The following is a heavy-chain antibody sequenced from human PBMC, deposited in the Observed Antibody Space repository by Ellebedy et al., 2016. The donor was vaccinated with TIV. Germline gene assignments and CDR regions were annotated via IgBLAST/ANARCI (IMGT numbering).Heavy chain of an antibody. J-gene: IGHJ6*03. Sequence: ASVKVSCKASGGTFSTSAITWVRQAPGLGLEWMGIVNPGDGSTDHAQRFQGRVTMTRDTSTSTVYLELSTLRSEDTAVYYCARDQAGAYYYGSGSSSSGYYYMDVWGKGTTVTVSS. CDR1: GGTFSTSA. CDR2: VNPGDGST. V-gene: IGHV1-46*01. CDR3: ARDQAGAYYYGSGSSSSGYYYMDV. D-gene: IGHD3-10*01.